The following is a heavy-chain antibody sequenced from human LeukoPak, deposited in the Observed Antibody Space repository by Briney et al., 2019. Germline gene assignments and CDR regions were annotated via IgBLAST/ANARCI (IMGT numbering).Heavy chain of an antibody. CDR3: AKGRGWEASYYYYMDV. CDR2: ISSSGSYM. CDR1: GFTFSSYS. J-gene: IGHJ6*03. Sequence: PGGSLRLSCAASGFTFSSYSMNWVRQAPGKGLEWVSSISSSGSYMYYAGSVKGRFTISRDNAKNSLYLQMNSLRAEDTAVYYCAKGRGWEASYYYYMDVWGKGTTVTISS. V-gene: IGHV3-21*01. D-gene: IGHD1-26*01.